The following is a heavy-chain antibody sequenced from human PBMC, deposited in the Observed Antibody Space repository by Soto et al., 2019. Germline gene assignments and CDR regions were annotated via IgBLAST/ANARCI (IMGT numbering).Heavy chain of an antibody. V-gene: IGHV2-5*02. CDR2: IYWDDDK. CDR1: GFSLSTSGVG. D-gene: IGHD3-16*01. J-gene: IGHJ4*02. Sequence: QITLKESGPTLVKPTQTLTLTCTFSGFSLSTSGVGVGWIRQPPGKALEWLALIYWDDDKRYSPSLKSRLTITKDTSKNQVVLKMTNMDPVDTATYYCAHSLIPNAGSRGAFDDWGQGTLVTVSS. CDR3: AHSLIPNAGSRGAFDD.